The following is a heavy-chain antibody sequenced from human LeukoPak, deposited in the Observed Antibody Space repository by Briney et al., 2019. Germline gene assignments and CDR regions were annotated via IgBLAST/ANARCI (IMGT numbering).Heavy chain of an antibody. CDR3: ARHLALSWFGELLLWNY. CDR2: IDYSGNT. D-gene: IGHD3-10*01. CDR1: GGSLSGYY. V-gene: IGHV4-34*01. Sequence: SETLSLTCAVYGGSLSGYYWSWIRQSRGKGLEWIGQIDYSGNTNYNPSLKSRVSISLHTSTNQISLRLSSVTAADTAVYYCARHLALSWFGELLLWNYWGQGTLVTVSS. J-gene: IGHJ4*02.